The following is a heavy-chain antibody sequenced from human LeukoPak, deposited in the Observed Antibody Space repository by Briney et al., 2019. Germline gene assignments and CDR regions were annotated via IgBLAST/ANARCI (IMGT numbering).Heavy chain of an antibody. D-gene: IGHD2-15*01. CDR1: GYTFTSYY. J-gene: IGHJ4*02. V-gene: IGHV1-46*01. CDR2: INPAAGDT. CDR3: ARERSATFYFDN. Sequence: ASVKVSCKASGYTFTSYYMHWVRQAPGQGLEWMGIINPAAGDTNYAQKFQGRVTVTRDTSTNTVYMDLSSLRSEDTAVYYCARERSATFYFDNWGQGTLVTVSS.